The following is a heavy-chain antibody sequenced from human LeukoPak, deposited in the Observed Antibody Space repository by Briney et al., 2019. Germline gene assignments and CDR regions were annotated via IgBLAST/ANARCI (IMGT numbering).Heavy chain of an antibody. CDR2: ISYDGSNK. CDR1: GFTFSSYA. Sequence: PGGSLRLSCAASGFTFSSYAMHWVRQAPGKGLEWVAVISYDGSNKYYADSVKGRFTISRDNAKNSLYLQMNSLRAEDTAVYYCARVSSGWLFDYWGQGTLVTVSS. D-gene: IGHD6-19*01. V-gene: IGHV3-30-3*01. J-gene: IGHJ4*02. CDR3: ARVSSGWLFDY.